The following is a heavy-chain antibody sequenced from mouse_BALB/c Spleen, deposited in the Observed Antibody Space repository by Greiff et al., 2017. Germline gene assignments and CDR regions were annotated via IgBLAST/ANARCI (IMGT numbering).Heavy chain of an antibody. J-gene: IGHJ3*01. CDR2: IWGDGST. V-gene: IGHV2-6-7*01. CDR1: GFSLTGYG. Sequence: VQLKESGPGLVAPSQSLSITCTVSGFSLTGYGVNWVRQPPGKGLEWLGMIWGDGSTDYNSALKSRLSISKDNSKSHVFLKMNSLQTDDTARYYCARRYGSSYGEAWFAYWGQGTLVTVSA. CDR3: ARRYGSSYGEAWFAY. D-gene: IGHD1-1*01.